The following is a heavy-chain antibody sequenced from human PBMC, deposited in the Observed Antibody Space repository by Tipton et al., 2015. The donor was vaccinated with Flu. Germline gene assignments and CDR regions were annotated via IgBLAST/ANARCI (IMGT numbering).Heavy chain of an antibody. D-gene: IGHD2-2*01. V-gene: IGHV3-7*01. CDR3: GRAIGGSSSH. J-gene: IGHJ4*02. CDR2: INQDGSVN. Sequence: SLRLSCAASGFTFSRYAMRWVRQAPGKGLEWVANINQDGSVNYYVDSVKGRFTISRDNAKNSLYLQMNNLRAEDTAVYYCGRAIGGSSSHWGQGTLVTVSS. CDR1: GFTFSRYA.